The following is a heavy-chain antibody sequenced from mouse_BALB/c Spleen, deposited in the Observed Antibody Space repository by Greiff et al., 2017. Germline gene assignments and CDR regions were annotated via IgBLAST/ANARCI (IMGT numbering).Heavy chain of an antibody. D-gene: IGHD1-1*01. V-gene: IGHV5-4*02. CDR1: GFTFSDYY. J-gene: IGHJ2*01. Sequence: EVKLVESGGGLVKPGGSLKLSCAASGFTFSDYYMYWVRQTPEKRLEWVATISDGGSYTYYPDSVKGRFTISRDNAKNNLYLQMSSLKSEDTAMYYCARVYSTHIDYWGQGTTLTVSS. CDR3: ARVYSTHIDY. CDR2: ISDGGSYT.